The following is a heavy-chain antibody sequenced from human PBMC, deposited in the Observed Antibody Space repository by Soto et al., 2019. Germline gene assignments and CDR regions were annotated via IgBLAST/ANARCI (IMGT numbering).Heavy chain of an antibody. V-gene: IGHV1-3*01. CDR2: INAGNGNT. J-gene: IGHJ4*02. CDR3: TTAAGYYDSSGYPRPFDY. Sequence: GASVKVSCKASGYTFTSYAMHWVRQAPGQRLEWMGWINAGNGNTKYSQKFQGRVTITRDTSASTAYMELSSLRSEDTAVYYCTTAAGYYDSSGYPRPFDYWGQGTLVTVSS. CDR1: GYTFTSYA. D-gene: IGHD3-22*01.